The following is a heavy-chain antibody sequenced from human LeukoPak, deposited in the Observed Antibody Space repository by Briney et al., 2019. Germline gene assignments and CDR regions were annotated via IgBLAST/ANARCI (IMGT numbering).Heavy chain of an antibody. V-gene: IGHV3-48*02. CDR3: ARLPLSYCGGDCYFG. CDR2: IRTGSSTI. D-gene: IGHD2-21*01. Sequence: GGSLRLSCAASGFTFSSYSMNWVRQAPGKGLEWVSYIRTGSSTIYYADSVKGRFTISRDNAKNSLYLQMNSLRDEDTAVYYCARLPLSYCGGDCYFGWGQGTLVTVSS. CDR1: GFTFSSYS. J-gene: IGHJ4*02.